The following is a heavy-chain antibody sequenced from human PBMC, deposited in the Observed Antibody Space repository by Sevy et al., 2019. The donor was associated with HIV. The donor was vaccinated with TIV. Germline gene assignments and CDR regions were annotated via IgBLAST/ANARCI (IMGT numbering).Heavy chain of an antibody. J-gene: IGHJ3*02. V-gene: IGHV3-53*01. D-gene: IGHD3-22*01. CDR1: GFTVSSNY. Sequence: GGSLRLSCAASGFTVSSNYMIWVRQAPGKGLEWVSIIFSGGGTYYADSVQGRFTISRDNSKNIVYLQMNSLRAEDTAVFYCARGATFYSDSSGRVLSVLGAFDIWGRGTMVTVSS. CDR3: ARGATFYSDSSGRVLSVLGAFDI. CDR2: IFSGGGT.